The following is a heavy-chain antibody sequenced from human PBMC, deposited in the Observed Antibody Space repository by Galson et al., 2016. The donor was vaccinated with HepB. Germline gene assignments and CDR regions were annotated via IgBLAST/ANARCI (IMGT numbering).Heavy chain of an antibody. CDR3: ARDGPGWVMATITILVYYYGMDV. J-gene: IGHJ6*02. CDR2: ISSSSSTI. D-gene: IGHD5-24*01. CDR1: GFTFSSYS. V-gene: IGHV3-48*02. Sequence: SLRLSCAASGFTFSSYSMNWVRQAPGKGLEWVPYISSSSSTIYYADSVKGRFTISRDNAKNSLYLQMNSLRDEDTAVYYCARDGPGWVMATITILVYYYGMDVGGQGTTVTVSS.